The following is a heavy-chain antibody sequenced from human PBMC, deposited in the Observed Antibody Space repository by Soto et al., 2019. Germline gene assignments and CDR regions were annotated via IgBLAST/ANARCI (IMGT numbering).Heavy chain of an antibody. Sequence: GGSLRLSCAASGFTFSSYWMHWVRQAPGKGLEWVSRINSDGSSTSYADSVKGRFTISRDNSKNTLYLQMNSLRAEDTAVYYCAKVGAAGTGLDYWGQGTLVTVSS. D-gene: IGHD6-13*01. CDR1: GFTFSSYW. J-gene: IGHJ4*02. CDR3: AKVGAAGTGLDY. V-gene: IGHV3-74*01. CDR2: INSDGSST.